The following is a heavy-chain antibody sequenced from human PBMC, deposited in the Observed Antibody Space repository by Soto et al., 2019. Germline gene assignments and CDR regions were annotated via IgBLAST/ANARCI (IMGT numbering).Heavy chain of an antibody. CDR3: ARDPYSSGTSYNTAFDI. CDR1: GASISSGNYY. CDR2: IYHNGNT. Sequence: QVQLQESGPGLVKPSQTLSLTCTVYGASISSGNYYWSWIRQAPGKGLEWIGYIYHNGNTYYNPSLKGGLTILLDTATNQFSLRLSSVTGADTAVYYCARDPYSSGTSYNTAFDIWGQGTMVTVSS. D-gene: IGHD3-10*01. J-gene: IGHJ3*02. V-gene: IGHV4-30-4*01.